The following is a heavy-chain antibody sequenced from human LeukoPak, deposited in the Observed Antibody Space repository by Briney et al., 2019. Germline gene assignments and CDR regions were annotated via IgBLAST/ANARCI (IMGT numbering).Heavy chain of an antibody. CDR2: INPSGTIT. Sequence: GASVKVSCKASGITFTSYYIHWVRQAPGRGLEWMGKINPSGTITTYAQKFQGRVTITADESTSTAYMELSSLRSEDTAVYYCARGTRDDQLSFFWGQGTLVTVSS. D-gene: IGHD2-2*01. J-gene: IGHJ4*02. V-gene: IGHV1-46*01. CDR3: ARGTRDDQLSFF. CDR1: GITFTSYY.